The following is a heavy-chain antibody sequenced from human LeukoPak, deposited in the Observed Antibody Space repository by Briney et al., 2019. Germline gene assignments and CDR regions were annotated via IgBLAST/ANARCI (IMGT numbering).Heavy chain of an antibody. CDR2: INHSGST. J-gene: IGHJ3*02. CDR1: GGSFSGYY. Sequence: SETLSLTCAVYGGSFSGYYWSWIRQPPGKGLEWIGKINHSGSTNYSPSLKSRVTISVDTSKNQFSLKMSSVTAADTAVYYCARTTERQGGAFDIWGQGTMVTVSA. CDR3: ARTTERQGGAFDI. V-gene: IGHV4-34*01. D-gene: IGHD1-1*01.